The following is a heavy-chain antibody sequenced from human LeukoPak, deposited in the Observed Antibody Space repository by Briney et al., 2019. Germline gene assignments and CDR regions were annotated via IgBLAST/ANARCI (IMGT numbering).Heavy chain of an antibody. Sequence: SQTLSLTCAISGDSVSRNSAAGKWISQSPSRGLEWLGRTYYRSKWFSEYAVSVKGRITINPDTSKNQFSLQLNSVTAEDTAVYYCARGPGYFRHWGEGTLVTVSS. CDR2: TYYRSKWFS. CDR3: ARGPGYFRH. V-gene: IGHV6-1*01. D-gene: IGHD3-10*01. J-gene: IGHJ1*01. CDR1: GDSVSRNSAA.